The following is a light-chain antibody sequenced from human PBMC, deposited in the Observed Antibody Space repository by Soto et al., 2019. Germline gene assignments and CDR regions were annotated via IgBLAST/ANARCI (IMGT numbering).Light chain of an antibody. CDR3: QQRSNWPS. CDR1: QSVSSSS. J-gene: IGKJ5*01. CDR2: DAS. Sequence: EIVLTQSPGTLSLSPGERATLSCRASQSVSSSSLAWYQHKPGQAPRLLIYDASNRATGIPARFSGSGSGTDFTPTISSLQPEDFAVYYCQQRSNWPSFGQGTRLEIK. V-gene: IGKV3-11*01.